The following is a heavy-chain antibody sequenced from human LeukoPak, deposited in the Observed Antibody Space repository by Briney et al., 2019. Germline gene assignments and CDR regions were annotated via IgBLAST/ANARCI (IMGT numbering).Heavy chain of an antibody. CDR1: GATFSSYA. CDR3: ASPLEMATPNGAFDI. D-gene: IGHD5-24*01. V-gene: IGHV1-69*01. CDR2: IIPIFGTA. J-gene: IGHJ3*02. Sequence: SVKVSCKASGATFSSYAISWVRQAPGQGLEWMGGIIPIFGTANYAQKFQGRVTITADESTSTAYMELSSLRSEDTAVYYCASPLEMATPNGAFDIWGQGTMVTVSS.